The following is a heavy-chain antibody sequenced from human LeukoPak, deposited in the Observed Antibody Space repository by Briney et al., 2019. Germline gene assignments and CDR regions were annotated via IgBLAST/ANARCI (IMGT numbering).Heavy chain of an antibody. Sequence: PSETLSLTCTVSDGSISSGGYYWSCLRQHPGKGLEWIGYMYYTGSPYYNPSLKSRVTISVDTSKNQFSLKLSSVTAADTAVYYCARVGCSGGSCFFIDYWGQGTLVTVSS. D-gene: IGHD2-15*01. CDR1: DGSISSGGYY. V-gene: IGHV4-31*03. CDR2: MYYTGSP. CDR3: ARVGCSGGSCFFIDY. J-gene: IGHJ4*02.